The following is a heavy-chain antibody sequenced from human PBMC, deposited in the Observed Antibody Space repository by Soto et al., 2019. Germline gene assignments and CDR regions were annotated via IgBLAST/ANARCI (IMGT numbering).Heavy chain of an antibody. CDR2: IYHSGRT. J-gene: IGHJ4*02. V-gene: IGHV4-59*06. Sequence: SETLSLTCTVSGGSISSYYWSWVRQNPGKGLEWIGHIYHSGRTYYNPSLKSRVTISVDTSKNQFSLNLSSVTAADTAVYYCARWVEVSLDYFDSWGQGTPVTVSS. CDR1: GGSISSYY. D-gene: IGHD2-15*01. CDR3: ARWVEVSLDYFDS.